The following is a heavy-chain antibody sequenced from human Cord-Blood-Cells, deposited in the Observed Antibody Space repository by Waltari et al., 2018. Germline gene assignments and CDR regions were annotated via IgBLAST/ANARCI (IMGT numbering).Heavy chain of an antibody. V-gene: IGHV3-30*18. D-gene: IGHD6-6*01. Sequence: QVQLVESGGGVVQPGRSLRLSCAASGFTLSRYGMPWVRQAPGKGLEWVAVISYDGSNKYYADSVKGRFTISRDNSKNTLYLQMNSLRAEDTAVYYCAKDGSSSSFDYWGQGTLVTVSS. CDR3: AKDGSSSSFDY. J-gene: IGHJ4*02. CDR2: ISYDGSNK. CDR1: GFTLSRYG.